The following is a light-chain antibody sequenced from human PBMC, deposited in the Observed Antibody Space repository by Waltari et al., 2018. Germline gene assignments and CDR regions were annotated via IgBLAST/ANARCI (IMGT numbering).Light chain of an antibody. J-gene: IGLJ2*01. CDR1: SSDXXXXXX. V-gene: IGLV2-23*02. Sequence: QSALTQPASVSGSPGQSITISCTGTSSDXXXXXXXXWYQQHPGKPPKLMIYAVSKRPSGVSDRFSVSKSGDMASLTISGLQPEDEAEYFCSSYAGSSKGVFGGGTKVTVL. CDR2: AVS. CDR3: SSYAGSSKGV.